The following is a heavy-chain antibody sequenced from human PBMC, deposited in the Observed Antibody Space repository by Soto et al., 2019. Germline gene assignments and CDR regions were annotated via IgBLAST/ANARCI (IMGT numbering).Heavy chain of an antibody. CDR3: ARHLPYCGGDCYSLDY. V-gene: IGHV4-61*08. CDR1: GVSISSGGYY. Sequence: SETLSLTCTVSGVSISSGGYYWSWIRQHPGKGLEWIGYIYYSASTNYSPSLKSRVTISVDTSKNQFSLNLSSVTAADTAVYYCARHLPYCGGDCYSLDYWGQGTLVTVSS. D-gene: IGHD2-21*02. J-gene: IGHJ4*02. CDR2: IYYSAST.